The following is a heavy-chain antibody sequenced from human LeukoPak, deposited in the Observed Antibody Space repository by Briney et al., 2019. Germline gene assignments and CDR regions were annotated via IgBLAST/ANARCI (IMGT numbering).Heavy chain of an antibody. CDR3: VKSYGSGSYSRGTDAFDI. Sequence: GASVKVSCKASGYTFTSYSMHWVRQAPGQGLEWMGIINPNGGSTIYAQKFQGRVTMTTDTSTSTAYMELRSLRSDDAAVYYCVKSYGSGSYSRGTDAFDIWGQGTMVTVSS. J-gene: IGHJ3*02. V-gene: IGHV1-46*03. D-gene: IGHD3-10*01. CDR2: INPNGGST. CDR1: GYTFTSYS.